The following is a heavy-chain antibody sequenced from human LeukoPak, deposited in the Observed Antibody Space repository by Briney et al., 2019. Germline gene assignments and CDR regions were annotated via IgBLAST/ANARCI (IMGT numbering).Heavy chain of an antibody. J-gene: IGHJ5*02. CDR3: ARWGGILTGYCDNLFDH. CDR2: ISAYNGNT. V-gene: IGHV1-18*01. Sequence: ASVKVSCKASGYTFTSYGISWVRQAPGQGLEWMGWISAYNGNTNYAQKLQGRVTMTTDTSTSTTYIELRSLRSEDAAVYDGARWGGILTGYCDNLFDHWGQGTLVTVSS. CDR1: GYTFTSYG. D-gene: IGHD3-9*01.